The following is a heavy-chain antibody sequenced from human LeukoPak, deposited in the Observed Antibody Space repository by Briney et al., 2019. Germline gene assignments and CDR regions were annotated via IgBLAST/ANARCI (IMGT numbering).Heavy chain of an antibody. CDR2: ISGSGGST. CDR1: GFTFSSYA. V-gene: IGHV3-23*01. Sequence: PGGSLRLSCAASGFTFSSYAVSWVRQAPGKGLEWVSAISGSGGSTYYTDSVKGRFTISRNNPKNTLHLQMNSLRAEDTAVYYCAKPYYYDSSGYSDYWGQGTLVTVSS. CDR3: AKPYYYDSSGYSDY. J-gene: IGHJ4*02. D-gene: IGHD3-22*01.